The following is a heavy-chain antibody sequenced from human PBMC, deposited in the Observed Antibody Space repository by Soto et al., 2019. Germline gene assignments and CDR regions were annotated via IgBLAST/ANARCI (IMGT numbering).Heavy chain of an antibody. CDR2: TYNSVST. V-gene: IGHV4-31*03. D-gene: IGHD6-13*01. CDR3: ARDFGGIAAAGTYFDY. CDR1: GGSISRGGYY. Sequence: SETLSLTCTVSGGSISRGGYYWSWIRQNPGKGLEWIGYTYNSVSTYYNPSLKSRVTISVDTSKNQFSLKLSSVTAADTAVYYCARDFGGIAAAGTYFDYWGQGTLVTVSS. J-gene: IGHJ4*02.